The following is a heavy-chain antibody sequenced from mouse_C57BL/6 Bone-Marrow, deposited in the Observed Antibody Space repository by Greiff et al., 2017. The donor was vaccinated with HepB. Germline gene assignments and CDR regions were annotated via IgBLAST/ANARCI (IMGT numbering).Heavy chain of an antibody. V-gene: IGHV14-2*01. CDR2: IDPEDGET. J-gene: IGHJ2*01. D-gene: IGHD1-1*01. CDR1: GFNIKDYY. Sequence: EVKLMESGAELVKPGASVKLSCTASGFNIKDYYMHWVKQKTEQGLEWIGRIDPEDGETKYAPKFQGKATITADTSSNTAYLQLSSLTSEDTAVYYCASVVTFYYFDYWGQGTTLTVSS. CDR3: ASVVTFYYFDY.